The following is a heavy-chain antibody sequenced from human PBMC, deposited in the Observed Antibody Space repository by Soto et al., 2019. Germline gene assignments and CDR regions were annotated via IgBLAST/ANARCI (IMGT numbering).Heavy chain of an antibody. CDR2: IWYDGSNK. CDR1: GFTFSSYG. CDR3: ASFEFGGVIAH. J-gene: IGHJ5*02. V-gene: IGHV3-33*01. D-gene: IGHD3-16*01. Sequence: GGSLRLSCAASGFTFSSYGMHWVRQAPGKGLEWVAVIWYDGSNKYYADSVKGRFTISRDNSKNTLYLQMNSLRAEDTAVYYCASFEFGGVIAHWGQGTLVTVSS.